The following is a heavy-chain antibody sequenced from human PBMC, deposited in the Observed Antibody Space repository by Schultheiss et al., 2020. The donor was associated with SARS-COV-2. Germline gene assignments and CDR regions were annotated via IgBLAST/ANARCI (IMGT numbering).Heavy chain of an antibody. CDR2: IYYSGST. D-gene: IGHD1-14*01. V-gene: IGHV4-31*03. CDR3: ARREPRAYGMDV. Sequence: SQTLSLTCTVSGGSVSSGSYYWSWIRQPPGKGLEWIGYIYYSGSTYYNPSLKSRVTISVDTSKNQFSLKLSSVTAADTAVYYCARREPRAYGMDVWGQGTTVTVSS. J-gene: IGHJ6*02. CDR1: GGSVSSGSYY.